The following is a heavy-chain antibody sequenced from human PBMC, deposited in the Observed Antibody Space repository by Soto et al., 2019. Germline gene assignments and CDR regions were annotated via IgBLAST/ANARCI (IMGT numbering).Heavy chain of an antibody. CDR3: AREGDGYNAFDI. Sequence: QVQLLQSGPGLVKPSETLSLTCTVSGGSLSSYHWSWIRLPPGKGLEWIGYIYYSGSTDSNPSLKSRLPISVDTSKDQFSLKLSSVTAADTAVYFCAREGDGYNAFDIWGQGTMVTVSS. J-gene: IGHJ3*02. D-gene: IGHD5-12*01. CDR1: GGSLSSYH. CDR2: IYYSGST. V-gene: IGHV4-59*01.